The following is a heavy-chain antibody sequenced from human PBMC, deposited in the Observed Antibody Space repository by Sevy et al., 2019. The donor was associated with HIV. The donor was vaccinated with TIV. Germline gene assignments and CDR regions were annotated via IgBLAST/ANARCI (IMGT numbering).Heavy chain of an antibody. CDR3: ATAMPCGGDCYYFDS. J-gene: IGHJ4*02. V-gene: IGHV1-69*10. CDR1: GGTFSTYI. D-gene: IGHD2-21*02. Sequence: ASVKVSCKASGGTFSTYIINWVRQAPGQGLEWMGGVIASVNMANYAQKLQGRVTITADGSTSTAYMELSSLTSEDTAIYYCATAMPCGGDCYYFDSWGQGTRVTVSS. CDR2: VIASVNMA.